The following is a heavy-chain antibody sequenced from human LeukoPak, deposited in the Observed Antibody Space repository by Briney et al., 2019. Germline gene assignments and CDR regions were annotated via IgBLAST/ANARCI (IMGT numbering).Heavy chain of an antibody. CDR1: GASISGGTYY. CDR3: ARRGGSGRAFDY. J-gene: IGHJ4*02. V-gene: IGHV4-39*01. Sequence: SETLSLTCSVSGASISGGTYYWGWTRQPPGKGLEWIGSIYYTGSTYDNPSLKSRVTISVDTSKNQFSLKLSSVTAADTAVYYCARRGGSGRAFDYWGQGTLVTVSS. CDR2: IYYTGST. D-gene: IGHD1-26*01.